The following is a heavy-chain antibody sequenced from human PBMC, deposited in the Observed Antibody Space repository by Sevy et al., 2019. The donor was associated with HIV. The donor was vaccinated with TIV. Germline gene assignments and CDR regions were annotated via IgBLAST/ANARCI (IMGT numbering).Heavy chain of an antibody. CDR3: ASSLGELSFFYYHYMDV. D-gene: IGHD3-16*02. Sequence: GGSLRLSCAASGFTFSSYWMSWVRQAPGKGLEWVANIKQDGSEKYYVDSVKGRFTISRVNAKNSLYLQMNSLRAEDTAVYYCASSLGELSFFYYHYMDVWGKGTTVTVSS. J-gene: IGHJ6*03. V-gene: IGHV3-7*01. CDR2: IKQDGSEK. CDR1: GFTFSSYW.